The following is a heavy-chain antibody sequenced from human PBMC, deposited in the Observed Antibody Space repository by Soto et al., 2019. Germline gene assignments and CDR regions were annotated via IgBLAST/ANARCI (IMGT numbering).Heavy chain of an antibody. D-gene: IGHD1-1*01. Sequence: PGGSLRLSCIASGFTFDDHAMHWVRQAPGKGLEWVSGISWNSGYIGYADSVKGRFTISRDNAKNMLYLQVNSLRAEDTAMYFCARGGLEPFDYWGQGTLVTVSS. CDR2: ISWNSGYI. CDR1: GFTFDDHA. J-gene: IGHJ4*02. V-gene: IGHV3-9*01. CDR3: ARGGLEPFDY.